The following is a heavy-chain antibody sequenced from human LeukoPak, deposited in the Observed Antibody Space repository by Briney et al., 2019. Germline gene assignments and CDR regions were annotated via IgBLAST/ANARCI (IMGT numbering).Heavy chain of an antibody. CDR3: ARDMRDILTRYYPSTDGLSYGMDV. D-gene: IGHD3-9*01. Sequence: SETLSHTCTVSGGSISSYYWSWIRQPPGKGLEWIGYIYYSGSTNYHPSLKSRVTISVDTSKNQFSLKLSSVTAADTAVYYCARDMRDILTRYYPSTDGLSYGMDVWGKGTTVTVSS. CDR2: IYYSGST. J-gene: IGHJ6*04. V-gene: IGHV4-59*01. CDR1: GGSISSYY.